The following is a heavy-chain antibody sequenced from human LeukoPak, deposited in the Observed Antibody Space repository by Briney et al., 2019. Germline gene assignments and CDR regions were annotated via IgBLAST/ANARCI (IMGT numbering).Heavy chain of an antibody. D-gene: IGHD5-18*01. J-gene: IGHJ4*02. CDR3: ARVEQDIYGYFEFFDY. Sequence: SETLSLTCAVYGGSFSSYYWSWIRQSPGKGLEWIGKINHSGDTDYNPSLKSRVTISVDTSKNQFSLKLTSVTAADTAVYYCARVEQDIYGYFEFFDYWGQGTLVPVSS. CDR2: INHSGDT. V-gene: IGHV4-34*01. CDR1: GGSFSSYY.